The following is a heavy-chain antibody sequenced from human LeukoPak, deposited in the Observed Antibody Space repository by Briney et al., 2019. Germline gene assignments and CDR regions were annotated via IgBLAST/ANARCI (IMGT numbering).Heavy chain of an antibody. V-gene: IGHV3-23*01. Sequence: PGGSLRLSCVASGFAFNSFALGWVRQSSGKGLEWLSTINGGGNTTFYADSVKGRFTISRDNSKNTLYLDMDSLRPDDTAIYYCTKELPVAVAGADYYYFYMDVWGRGTAVTVSS. CDR3: TKELPVAVAGADYYYFYMDV. CDR1: GFAFNSFA. CDR2: INGGGNTT. D-gene: IGHD6-19*01. J-gene: IGHJ6*03.